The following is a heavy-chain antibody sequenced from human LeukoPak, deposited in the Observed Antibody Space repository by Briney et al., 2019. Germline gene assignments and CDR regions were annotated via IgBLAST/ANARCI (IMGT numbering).Heavy chain of an antibody. CDR2: INPSGGST. Sequence: ASVTVSCKASGYTFTSYYMHWVRQAPGQGLEWMGIINPSGGSTSYAQKFQGRVTMTRDMSTSTVYMELSSLRSEDTAVYYCARAKYCSGGSCYDAFDIWGQGTMVTVSS. CDR3: ARAKYCSGGSCYDAFDI. D-gene: IGHD2-15*01. V-gene: IGHV1-46*01. CDR1: GYTFTSYY. J-gene: IGHJ3*02.